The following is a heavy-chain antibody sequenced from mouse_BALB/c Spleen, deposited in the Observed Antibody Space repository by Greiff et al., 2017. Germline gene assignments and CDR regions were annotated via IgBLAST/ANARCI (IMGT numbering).Heavy chain of an antibody. CDR1: GFTFSSYA. V-gene: IGHV5-6-5*01. CDR2: ISSGGST. J-gene: IGHJ4*01. Sequence: EVNVVESGGGLVKPGGSLKLSCAASGFTFSSYAMSWVRQTPEKRLEWVASISSGGSTYYPDSVKGRFTISRDNARNILYLQMSSLRSEDTAMYYCARGNGYAMDYWGQGTSVTVSS. CDR3: ARGNGYAMDY.